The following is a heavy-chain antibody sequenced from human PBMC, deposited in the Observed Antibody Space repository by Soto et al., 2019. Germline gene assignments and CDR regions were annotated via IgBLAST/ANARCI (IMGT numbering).Heavy chain of an antibody. Sequence: SETLSLTCAVYGGSFSGYYWSWIRQPPGKGLEWIGEINHSGSTNYNPSLKSRVTISVDTPKNQFSLKLGSVTAADTAVYYCARWRDYGDYWGQGTLVTVSS. CDR2: INHSGST. J-gene: IGHJ4*02. D-gene: IGHD3-3*01. V-gene: IGHV4-34*01. CDR3: ARWRDYGDY. CDR1: GGSFSGYY.